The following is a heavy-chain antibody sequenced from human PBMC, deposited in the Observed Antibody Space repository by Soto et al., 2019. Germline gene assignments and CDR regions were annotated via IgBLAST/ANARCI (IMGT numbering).Heavy chain of an antibody. Sequence: VQLLQSGGEVRKPGASVKVSCKTSGFTFTNYAINWVRRAPGQGLQWMGWISAYSGDTKFAQRFQDRLTVTTDPSTTTAYMELRSLRSDDTAVYYCARDGRAFSIFGETMDVWGQGTTVTVSS. V-gene: IGHV1-18*01. J-gene: IGHJ6*02. CDR3: ARDGRAFSIFGETMDV. CDR1: GFTFTNYA. D-gene: IGHD3-3*01. CDR2: ISAYSGDT.